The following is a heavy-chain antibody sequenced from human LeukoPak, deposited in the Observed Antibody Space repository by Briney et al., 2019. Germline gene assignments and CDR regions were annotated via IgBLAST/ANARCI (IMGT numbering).Heavy chain of an antibody. CDR1: GGTFSSYA. Sequence: SVKVSCKASGGTFSSYANSWVRQAPGQGLEWMGGIIPIFGTANYAQKFQGRVTITADEATSTAYMELSSLRSEDTAVYYCGSMGRNYWGAFDIWGQGTMVTVSS. J-gene: IGHJ3*02. CDR3: GSMGRNYWGAFDI. CDR2: IIPIFGTA. V-gene: IGHV1-69*13. D-gene: IGHD1-7*01.